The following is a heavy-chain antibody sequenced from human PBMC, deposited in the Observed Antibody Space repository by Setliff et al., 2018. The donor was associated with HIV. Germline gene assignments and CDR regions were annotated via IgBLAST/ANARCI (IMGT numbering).Heavy chain of an antibody. D-gene: IGHD6-13*01. Sequence: SGPTLVNPTETLTLTCTVSGFSLSNTRMGVSWIRQPPGKALEWLAHIFPNDEKSYSASLKSRVTITKDTPKNQVVLTMTNMDPVDTATYYCAHISSSWYFGYYGMDVWGQGTTVTVSS. CDR2: IFPNDEK. J-gene: IGHJ6*02. CDR3: AHISSSWYFGYYGMDV. CDR1: GFSLSNTRMG. V-gene: IGHV2-26*01.